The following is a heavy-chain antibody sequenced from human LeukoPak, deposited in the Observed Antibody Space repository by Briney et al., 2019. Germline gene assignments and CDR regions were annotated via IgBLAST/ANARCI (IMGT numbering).Heavy chain of an antibody. CDR1: GSTFSSHA. J-gene: IGHJ4*02. CDR2: ISGSGGST. CDR3: AKGYSGYDGLDY. Sequence: GGSLRLSCAASGSTFSSHAMSWVRQAPGKGLEWVSVISGSGGSTYYADSMKGRFTISRDNSKNTLYVQMDSLRAEDTAIYYCAKGYSGYDGLDYWGQGTLVTVSS. D-gene: IGHD5-12*01. V-gene: IGHV3-23*01.